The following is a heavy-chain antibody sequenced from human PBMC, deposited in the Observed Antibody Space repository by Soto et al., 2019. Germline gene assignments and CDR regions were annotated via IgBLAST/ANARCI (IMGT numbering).Heavy chain of an antibody. CDR3: ATDRVAFDM. V-gene: IGHV1-2*02. CDR1: GYMFTGYY. D-gene: IGHD3-22*01. Sequence: GASVKVSCKASGYMFTGYYIHWVRQAPGQGLEWMGWINSKSGGTKYAEKFQGRVSMTGDTSITTAYMELSSLRSDDTAVYYCATDRVAFDMWGQGTKVTVSS. CDR2: INSKSGGT. J-gene: IGHJ3*02.